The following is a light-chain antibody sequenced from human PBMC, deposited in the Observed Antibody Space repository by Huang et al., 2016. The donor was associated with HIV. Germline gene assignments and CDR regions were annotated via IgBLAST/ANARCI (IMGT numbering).Light chain of an antibody. CDR2: KVS. Sequence: DVMMTHSPLSLPVTLGRPASISCRSNQSLVYSDGHTYLNWFQQRPGQSPRRLIYKVSSRDSGVPDRFSGSGSGTDFTLTISRMEAEDVGIYYCMQGTHWPPSSGQGTKLEIK. CDR3: MQGTHWPPS. J-gene: IGKJ2*03. V-gene: IGKV2-30*01. CDR1: QSLVYSDGHTY.